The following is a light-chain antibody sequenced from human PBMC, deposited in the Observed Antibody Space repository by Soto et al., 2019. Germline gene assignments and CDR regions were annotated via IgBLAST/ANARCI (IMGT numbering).Light chain of an antibody. J-gene: IGKJ4*01. V-gene: IGKV3D-15*01. Sequence: EIVMTQSPVTLSASPGERVTLSCRASQNVNINLAWYQQRPGQAPRVLIYGASNRASGIPDRFSGSGSGTDFTLTISSLEPDDFALYDCQQYEDWPPLTFGGGTRVEIK. CDR2: GAS. CDR1: QNVNIN. CDR3: QQYEDWPPLT.